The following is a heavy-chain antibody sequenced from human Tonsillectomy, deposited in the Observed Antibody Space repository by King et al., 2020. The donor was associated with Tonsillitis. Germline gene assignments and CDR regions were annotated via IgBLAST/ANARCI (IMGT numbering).Heavy chain of an antibody. Sequence: VQLPQSGPGLVKPSQTLSLTCALSGDSVSSNSAAWNWIRQSPSRGLEWLGRTYYRSKWYNDYAVSVKSRITINPATSKNQFSLQLNSVTPEDTAVYYCARGDGSGCPPYYYYYGMDVWGQGTTVTVSS. D-gene: IGHD3-22*01. CDR1: GDSVSSNSAA. CDR2: TYYRSKWYN. V-gene: IGHV6-1*01. J-gene: IGHJ6*02. CDR3: ARGDGSGCPPYYYYYGMDV.